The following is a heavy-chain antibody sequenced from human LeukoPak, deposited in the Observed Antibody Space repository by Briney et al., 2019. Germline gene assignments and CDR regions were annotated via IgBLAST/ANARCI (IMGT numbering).Heavy chain of an antibody. V-gene: IGHV3-30*18. CDR3: AKEQRGYYFDY. J-gene: IGHJ4*02. CDR1: GFTFSSYG. Sequence: GGSLRLSCAASGFTFSSYGMHWVRQAPGKGLEWVAVISYDGSNKYYADSVKGRFTISRDNSKNTLYLQMNSPRAEDTAVYYCAKEQRGYYFDYWGQGTLVTVSS. D-gene: IGHD3-22*01. CDR2: ISYDGSNK.